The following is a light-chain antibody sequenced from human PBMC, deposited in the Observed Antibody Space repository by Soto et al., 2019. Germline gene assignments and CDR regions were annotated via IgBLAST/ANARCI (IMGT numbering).Light chain of an antibody. V-gene: IGKV1-5*01. Sequence: DIQMTQSPSTLSASVGYRFTITCRASQSASTFLAWYQQKPGQAPKLLIYDASTLQSGVPSRFSASGSGTEFALTISGLQPDDFAVYYCQQYNRYAVTFGQGTKVDIK. J-gene: IGKJ1*01. CDR3: QQYNRYAVT. CDR2: DAS. CDR1: QSASTF.